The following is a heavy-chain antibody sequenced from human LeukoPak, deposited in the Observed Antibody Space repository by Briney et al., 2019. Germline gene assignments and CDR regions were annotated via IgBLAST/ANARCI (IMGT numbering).Heavy chain of an antibody. V-gene: IGHV4-30-4*08. CDR2: IYYSGST. CDR1: GGSISSGDYY. Sequence: SQTLSLTCTLSGGSISSGDYYWSWIRQPPGKGLEWIGYIYYSGSTYYNPSLKSRVTISVDTSKNQFSLKLSSVTAADTAVYYCARGALYDFWSGYYIDYWGQGTLVTVSS. J-gene: IGHJ4*02. D-gene: IGHD3-3*01. CDR3: ARGALYDFWSGYYIDY.